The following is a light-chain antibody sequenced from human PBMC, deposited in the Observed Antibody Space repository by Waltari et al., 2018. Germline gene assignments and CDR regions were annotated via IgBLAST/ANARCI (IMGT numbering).Light chain of an antibody. V-gene: IGKV3-11*01. CDR1: QNLISY. Sequence: PGGRATLSCRASQNLISYLAWYQQKPGQTPRLLIYDASNSATGIPARFTGSGSGTDFTRTISSLEPEDFAVYYCQQRYNWPVTFGGGTKVEIK. J-gene: IGKJ4*01. CDR3: QQRYNWPVT. CDR2: DAS.